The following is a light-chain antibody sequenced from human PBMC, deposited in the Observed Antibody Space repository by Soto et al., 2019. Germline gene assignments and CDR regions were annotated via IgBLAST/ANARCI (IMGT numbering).Light chain of an antibody. V-gene: IGKV3-15*01. CDR1: QNIYYN. CDR3: LQYQNLWA. J-gene: IGKJ1*01. CDR2: RAS. Sequence: ILMTQSPATVSVSPGESATLSCRASQNIYYNVAWYQHRPCQAPRLLIYRASTRAPGVPARFSGSGSGTEFTLTISSLQPEDFTGDSCLQYQNLWAFGQGTKV.